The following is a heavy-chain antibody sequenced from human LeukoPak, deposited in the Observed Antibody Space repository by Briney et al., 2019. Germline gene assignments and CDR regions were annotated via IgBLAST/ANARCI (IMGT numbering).Heavy chain of an antibody. Sequence: PSETLSLTCAVYGGSFSGYYWSWIRQPPGKGLEWIGEINHSGSTNYNPSLNSRVTISVDTSKSQFSLKLSSVTAADTAVYYCARHYCTNGVCYFGFDHLGQGTLVTVSS. D-gene: IGHD2-8*01. CDR1: GGSFSGYY. CDR2: INHSGST. J-gene: IGHJ5*02. V-gene: IGHV4-34*01. CDR3: ARHYCTNGVCYFGFDH.